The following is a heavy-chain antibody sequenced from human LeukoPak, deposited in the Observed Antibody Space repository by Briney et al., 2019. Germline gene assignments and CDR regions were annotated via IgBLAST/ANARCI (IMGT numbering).Heavy chain of an antibody. V-gene: IGHV5-51*01. Sequence: GESLKISCKGSGYSFTSYWIGWVRQMPGKGLEWMGIIYPGDSDTRYSPSFQGQVTISADKSISTAYLQWSSLKASDTAMYYCARHSGYSYGPQGYYGMDVWGQGTTVTVSS. J-gene: IGHJ6*02. CDR3: ARHSGYSYGPQGYYGMDV. D-gene: IGHD5-18*01. CDR2: IYPGDSDT. CDR1: GYSFTSYW.